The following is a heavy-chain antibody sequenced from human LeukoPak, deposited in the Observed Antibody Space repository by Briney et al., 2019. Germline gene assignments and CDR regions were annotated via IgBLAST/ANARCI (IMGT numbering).Heavy chain of an antibody. CDR2: IYYSGST. Sequence: PSETLSLTCTVSGGSISSGGYYWSWIRQHPGKGLEWIGYIYYSGSTYYNPSLKSRVTISVDTSKNQFSLKLSSVTAADTAVYYCARTTTVTTLRAYRDFDYWGQGTLVTVSS. J-gene: IGHJ4*02. D-gene: IGHD4-17*01. CDR3: ARTTTVTTLRAYRDFDY. CDR1: GGSISSGGYY. V-gene: IGHV4-31*03.